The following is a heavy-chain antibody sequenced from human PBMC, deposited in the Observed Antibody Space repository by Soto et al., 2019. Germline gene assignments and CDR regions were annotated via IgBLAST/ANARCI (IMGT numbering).Heavy chain of an antibody. Sequence: QITLKESGPTLVKPTQTLTLTCTFSGFSLSTSGVGVGWIRQPPGKALEWLALIYWDDDKRYSPSLKSRLTITKDTSKNQVVLTMTNMDPVDTATYYCAHSGGSGSYYSVYYGMDVWGQGTTVTVSS. CDR2: IYWDDDK. J-gene: IGHJ6*02. V-gene: IGHV2-5*02. D-gene: IGHD3-10*01. CDR1: GFSLSTSGVG. CDR3: AHSGGSGSYYSVYYGMDV.